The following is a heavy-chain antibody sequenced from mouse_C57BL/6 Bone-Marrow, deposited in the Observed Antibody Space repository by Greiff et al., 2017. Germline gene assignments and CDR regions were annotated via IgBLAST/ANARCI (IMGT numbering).Heavy chain of an antibody. CDR1: GYTFTSYW. V-gene: IGHV1-50*01. D-gene: IGHD1-1*01. CDR2: IDPSDSYT. CDR3: ARYYGSRVEFDY. Sequence: QVQLQQPGAELVKPGASVKLSCKASGYTFTSYWMQWVKQRPGQGLEWIGEIDPSDSYTNYNQKFKGKATLTVDTSSLTAYMQLSSLTSEDSAVYYCARYYGSRVEFDYWGQGTTLTVSS. J-gene: IGHJ2*01.